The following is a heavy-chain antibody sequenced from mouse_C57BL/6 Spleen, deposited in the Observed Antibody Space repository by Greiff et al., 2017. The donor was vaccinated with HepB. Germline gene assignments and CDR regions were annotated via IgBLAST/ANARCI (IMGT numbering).Heavy chain of an antibody. D-gene: IGHD3-2*02. Sequence: QVQLQQPGAELVKPGASVKLSCKASGYTFTSYWMHWVKQRPGQGLEWIGMIHPNSGSTNYNEKFKRKATLTVDKSSSTAYMQLSILTSEDSAVYYCARYPAQATWFAYWGQGTLVTVSA. CDR1: GYTFTSYW. V-gene: IGHV1-64*01. CDR2: IHPNSGST. CDR3: ARYPAQATWFAY. J-gene: IGHJ3*01.